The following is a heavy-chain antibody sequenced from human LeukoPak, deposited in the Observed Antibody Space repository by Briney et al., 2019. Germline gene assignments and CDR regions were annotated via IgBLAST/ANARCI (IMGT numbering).Heavy chain of an antibody. CDR1: GFALSPTGMR. CDR3: ARTTVGATIDAFDI. J-gene: IGHJ3*02. CDR2: IDWDDTK. D-gene: IGHD1-26*01. V-gene: IGHV2-70*04. Sequence: SGPTLVNPTQTLTLTCTFSGFALSPTGMRVNWIRQPPGKALEWLARIDWDDTKVYNSSLRTRLTISKVTSKNQVVLTMTNVESVDTATYYCARTTVGATIDAFDIWGQGTMVTVSS.